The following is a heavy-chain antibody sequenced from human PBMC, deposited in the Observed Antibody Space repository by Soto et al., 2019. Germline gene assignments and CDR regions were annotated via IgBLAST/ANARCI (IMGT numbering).Heavy chain of an antibody. D-gene: IGHD6-19*01. CDR1: GFTFSSYG. CDR2: IWYDGSNK. J-gene: IGHJ5*02. V-gene: IGHV3-33*01. Sequence: QVQLVESGGGVVQPGRSLRLSCAASGFTFSSYGMHWVRQAPGKGLEWVAVIWYDGSNKYYADSVKGRFTISRDNSKNTLYLQMNSLRAEDTAVYYCARDRYSSGPTSWFDPWGQGTLVTVSS. CDR3: ARDRYSSGPTSWFDP.